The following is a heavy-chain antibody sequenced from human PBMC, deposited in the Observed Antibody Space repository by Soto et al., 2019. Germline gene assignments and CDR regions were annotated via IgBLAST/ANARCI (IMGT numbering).Heavy chain of an antibody. Sequence: SVKVSCKASGGTFSSYAISWVRQAPGQGLEWMGGIIPIFGTANYAQKFQGRVTITADESTSTAYMEPSSLRSEDTAVYYCARAAETSRYCSSTSCSRPFDYWGQGTLVTVSS. J-gene: IGHJ4*02. CDR2: IIPIFGTA. D-gene: IGHD2-2*01. CDR3: ARAAETSRYCSSTSCSRPFDY. V-gene: IGHV1-69*13. CDR1: GGTFSSYA.